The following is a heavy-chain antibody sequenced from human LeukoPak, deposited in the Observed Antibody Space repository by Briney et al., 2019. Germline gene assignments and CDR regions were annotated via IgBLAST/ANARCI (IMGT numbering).Heavy chain of an antibody. J-gene: IGHJ5*02. Sequence: SQTLSLACAISGDSVSGNTAAWNWIRQSPSRGLEWLGRTYYRSKWYNDYAVSVKSRITINPDTSKNQFSLQLNSVTPEDTAVYYCAREGYYDSSVTDNWFDPWGQGTLVTVSS. CDR1: GDSVSGNTAA. CDR2: TYYRSKWYN. D-gene: IGHD3-22*01. V-gene: IGHV6-1*01. CDR3: AREGYYDSSVTDNWFDP.